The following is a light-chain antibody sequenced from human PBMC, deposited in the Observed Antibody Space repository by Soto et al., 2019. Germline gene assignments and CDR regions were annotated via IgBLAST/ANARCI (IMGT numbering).Light chain of an antibody. CDR1: QGISNY. CDR2: AAS. J-gene: IGKJ3*01. Sequence: DIQMTQSPSSLSASVGDRVTITCRASQGISNYLAWFQQKPGKVPKLLIYAASTFQIGVPYRFSGSASGTDFTLTISIRQPEDVATYYCQKYNSAPFTFGPGTKVDIK. V-gene: IGKV1-27*01. CDR3: QKYNSAPFT.